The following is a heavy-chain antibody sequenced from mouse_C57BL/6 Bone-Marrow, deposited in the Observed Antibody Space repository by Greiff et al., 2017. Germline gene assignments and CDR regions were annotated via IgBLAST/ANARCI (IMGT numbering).Heavy chain of an antibody. J-gene: IGHJ3*01. CDR2: IDPSDSYT. CDR3: ARGYPWFAY. CDR1: GYTFTSYW. Sequence: QVQLQQPGAELVMPGASVKLSCKASGYTFTSYWMHWVKQRPGQGLEWIGEIDPSDSYTNYNQKFKGKATLTVDTSSSTAYMQLSSLTSEDSAVYYCARGYPWFAYWGRGTLVTVSA. V-gene: IGHV1-69*01. D-gene: IGHD2-2*01.